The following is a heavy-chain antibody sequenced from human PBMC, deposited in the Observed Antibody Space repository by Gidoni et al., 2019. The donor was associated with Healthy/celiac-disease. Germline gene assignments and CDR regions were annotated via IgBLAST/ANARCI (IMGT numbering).Heavy chain of an antibody. J-gene: IGHJ5*02. CDR2: INHSGST. Sequence: QVQLQQWGAGLLKPSETLSLTCAVYGGSFSGYYWSWIRQPPGKGLEWIGEINHSGSTNYNPSLKSRVTISVDTSKNQFSLKLSSVTAADTAVYYCARGRTMVRGGRPLFYWFDPWGQGTLVTVSS. V-gene: IGHV4-34*01. CDR3: ARGRTMVRGGRPLFYWFDP. CDR1: GGSFSGYY. D-gene: IGHD3-10*01.